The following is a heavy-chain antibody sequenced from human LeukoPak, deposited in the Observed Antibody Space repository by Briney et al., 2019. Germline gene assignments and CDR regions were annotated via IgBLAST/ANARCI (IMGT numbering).Heavy chain of an antibody. CDR2: ISYDGSNK. CDR1: GLTLSSYG. D-gene: IGHD3-16*01. CDR3: ARALHFEGFGPFDY. Sequence: GGSLRLSCAASGLTLSSYGMHWVRQAPGKGLEWVAVISYDGSNKDYADSVKGRFTISRDNSKNTLYLQMNSLRAEDTAVYYCARALHFEGFGPFDYWGQGTLVTVSS. V-gene: IGHV3-30*03. J-gene: IGHJ4*02.